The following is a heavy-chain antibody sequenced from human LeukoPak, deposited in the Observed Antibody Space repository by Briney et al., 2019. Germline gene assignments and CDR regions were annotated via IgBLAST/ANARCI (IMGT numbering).Heavy chain of an antibody. V-gene: IGHV3-21*01. CDR3: ARDRIIYGDYGDAFDI. CDR1: GFXFYTYS. Sequence: GGSLRLSCAASGFXFYTYSINWVRQAPGKGLEWVSSISSSSNYIYYADSVKGRFTISGNNAKNSLYLQMNSLRAEDTAVYYCARDRIIYGDYGDAFDIWGQGTMVAVSS. CDR2: ISSSSNYI. D-gene: IGHD4-17*01. J-gene: IGHJ3*02.